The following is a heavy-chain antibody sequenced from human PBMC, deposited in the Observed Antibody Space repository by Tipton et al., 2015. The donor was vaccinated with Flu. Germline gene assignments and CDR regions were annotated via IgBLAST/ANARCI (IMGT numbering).Heavy chain of an antibody. V-gene: IGHV4-39*07. Sequence: TLSLTCTVSGGSIGVTTYYWGWIRQPPGKGLEWIGNIFHSGNTYYNPSLKSRVTISVDKSKNQFSLNLSSVTAADTAVYYCAKEVVVPATRFDTWGQGTQVTV. J-gene: IGHJ4*02. CDR3: AKEVVVPATRFDT. D-gene: IGHD2-15*01. CDR2: IFHSGNT. CDR1: GGSIGVTTYY.